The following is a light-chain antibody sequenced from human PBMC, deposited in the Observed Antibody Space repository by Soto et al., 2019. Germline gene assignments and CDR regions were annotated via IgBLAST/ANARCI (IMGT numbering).Light chain of an antibody. V-gene: IGKV1-5*03. J-gene: IGKJ1*01. Sequence: DIQMTQSPSTLSASVGDRVTITCRASQSISSWLAWHQRKPGKAPKLLISKASSLESGVPSRFSGSGSGTESTLTIRSLQPEEFATDYCQQYNSSRTVGQRTQVETK. CDR3: QQYNSSRT. CDR1: QSISSW. CDR2: KAS.